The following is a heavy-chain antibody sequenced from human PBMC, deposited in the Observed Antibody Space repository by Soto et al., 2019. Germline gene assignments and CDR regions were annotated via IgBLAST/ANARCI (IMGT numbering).Heavy chain of an antibody. CDR1: GYAFTRYY. CDR3: TRNYFDAFDI. J-gene: IGHJ3*02. Sequence: ASVKDPCKEYGYAFTRYYTQWLRQAPGQEREWMGIINPSGGSTNYAQKFQGRVTMTRDTSTSTVYMELSSLRSEDTAVYYCTRNYFDAFDIWGQGTMVTV. D-gene: IGHD1-7*01. V-gene: IGHV1-46*03. CDR2: INPSGGST.